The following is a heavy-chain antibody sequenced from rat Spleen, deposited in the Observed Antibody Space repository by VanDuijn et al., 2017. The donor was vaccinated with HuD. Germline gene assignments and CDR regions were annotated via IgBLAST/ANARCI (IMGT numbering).Heavy chain of an antibody. CDR3: ARAQFGVGDY. CDR1: GFSLTSSH. V-gene: IGHV2-32*01. J-gene: IGHJ2*01. Sequence: QVQLKESGPGLVQPSQTLSRTCTVSGFSLTSSHVHWVRQPPGKGLECMGVMWSDGDTSYNSASKSRQSISRDTSKRHVFLKMNSLQTEDTAMYFCARAQFGVGDYWGQGVMVTVSS. D-gene: IGHD4-3*01. CDR2: MWSDGDT.